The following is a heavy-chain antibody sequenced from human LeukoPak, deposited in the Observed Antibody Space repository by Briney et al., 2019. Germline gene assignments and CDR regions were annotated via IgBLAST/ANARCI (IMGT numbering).Heavy chain of an antibody. Sequence: SETLFLTCTVSGGSISSGDYHWRWIRQPPGKGLEWIGYIYYSGNTYYNPSLKSRVTISVDTSKNQFSLKLSSVTAADTAVYYCARDSYGSGRIAFDIWGQGTVVTVSS. J-gene: IGHJ3*02. CDR2: IYYSGNT. CDR3: ARDSYGSGRIAFDI. D-gene: IGHD3-10*01. V-gene: IGHV4-30-4*01. CDR1: GGSISSGDYH.